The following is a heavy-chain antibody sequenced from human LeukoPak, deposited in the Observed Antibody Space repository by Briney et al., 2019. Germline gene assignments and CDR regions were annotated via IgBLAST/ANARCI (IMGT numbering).Heavy chain of an antibody. CDR1: GFTFSSYW. J-gene: IGHJ4*02. CDR2: IKQDGSEK. D-gene: IGHD6-13*01. CDR3: ARGPLTVIAAAEY. V-gene: IGHV3-7*01. Sequence: PGGSLRLSCAASGFTFSSYWMSWVRQAPGKGLEWVANIKQDGSEKYYVDSVKGRFTISRDNAKNSLYLQMNSLRAEDTAVYYCARGPLTVIAAAEYWGQGTLVTVSS.